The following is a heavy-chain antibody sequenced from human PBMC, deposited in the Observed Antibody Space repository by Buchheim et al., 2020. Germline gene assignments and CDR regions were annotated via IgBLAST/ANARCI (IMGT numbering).Heavy chain of an antibody. CDR1: GGSISSGGYS. Sequence: QLHLQESGSGLLKPSQTLSLTCAASGGSISSGGYSWSWIRQPPGKGLEWIGYIYHSGSTYYNPSLKSRVNLTVDRSKNQVSLKLNSVTAADTAVYYCARAGGIVVVPAAPPPGGFDIWGQGT. CDR2: IYHSGST. CDR3: ARAGGIVVVPAAPPPGGFDI. J-gene: IGHJ3*02. D-gene: IGHD2-2*01. V-gene: IGHV4-30-2*01.